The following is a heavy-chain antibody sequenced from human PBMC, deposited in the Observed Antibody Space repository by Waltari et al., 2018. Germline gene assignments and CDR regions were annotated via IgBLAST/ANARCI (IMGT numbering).Heavy chain of an antibody. CDR3: AKDREQLVHYFDY. D-gene: IGHD6-13*01. Sequence: QVQLVESGGGVVQPGRSLRLSCAASGFTFSSYGMHWVRQAPGKGLEWVAVISDDGSNKYYADSVKGRFTISRDNSKNTLYLQMNSLRAEDTAVYYCAKDREQLVHYFDYWGQGTLVTVSS. J-gene: IGHJ4*02. CDR2: ISDDGSNK. V-gene: IGHV3-30*18. CDR1: GFTFSSYG.